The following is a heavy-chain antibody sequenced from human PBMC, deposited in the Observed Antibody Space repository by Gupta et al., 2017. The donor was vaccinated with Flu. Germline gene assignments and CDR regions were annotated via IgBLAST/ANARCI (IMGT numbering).Heavy chain of an antibody. V-gene: IGHV3-15*01. Sequence: EVQLVESGEGWVKPGGSLRLSCAASGFTFNKARMTWVRQAPGKGREWVGRIKTKNEGGTIDYAAPVRGRFTISRDDSKTTLFVEMNNLKTEDTAVYYCTTDSLVPARWGQGTLVTVSS. CDR3: TTDSLVPAR. CDR1: GFTFNKAR. CDR2: IKTKNEGGTI. D-gene: IGHD2-2*01. J-gene: IGHJ4*02.